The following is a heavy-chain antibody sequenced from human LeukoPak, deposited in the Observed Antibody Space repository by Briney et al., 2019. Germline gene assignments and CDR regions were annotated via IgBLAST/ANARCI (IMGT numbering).Heavy chain of an antibody. CDR1: GFTFSSYA. V-gene: IGHV3-23*01. CDR3: ARDMTTVTTGFDY. D-gene: IGHD4-17*01. Sequence: PGGSLRLSCAASGFTFSSYAMSWVRQAPGKGLEWVSAIIPSRATYYADSVKGRFTISRDNAKNSLYLQMNSLRAEDTALYYCARDMTTVTTGFDYWGQGTLVTVSS. J-gene: IGHJ4*02. CDR2: IIPSRAT.